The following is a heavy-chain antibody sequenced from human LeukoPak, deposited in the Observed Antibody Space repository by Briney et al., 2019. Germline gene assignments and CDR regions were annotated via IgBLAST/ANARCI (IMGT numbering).Heavy chain of an antibody. Sequence: ASVKVSCKVSGYTLTELSVHWVRQAPGKGLEWMGGFDPEDGETIYAQKFQGRVTMTEDTSTDTAYMELSSLRSEDTAVYYCATDLRGYSYGHFDYWGQGTLVTVSS. CDR1: GYTLTELS. J-gene: IGHJ4*02. CDR2: FDPEDGET. V-gene: IGHV1-24*01. CDR3: ATDLRGYSYGHFDY. D-gene: IGHD5-18*01.